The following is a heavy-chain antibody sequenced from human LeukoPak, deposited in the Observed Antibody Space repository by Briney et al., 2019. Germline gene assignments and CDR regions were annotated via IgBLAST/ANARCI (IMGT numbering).Heavy chain of an antibody. Sequence: SETLSLTCTVSGGSISGYYWSWIRQPPGKGLEWIGYIYYSGSTNYNPSLKSRVTISVDTSKNQFSLKLSSVTAADTAVYYCARHPTRYYGMDVWGQGTTVTVSS. D-gene: IGHD1-1*01. J-gene: IGHJ6*02. CDR1: GGSISGYY. CDR2: IYYSGST. V-gene: IGHV4-59*08. CDR3: ARHPTRYYGMDV.